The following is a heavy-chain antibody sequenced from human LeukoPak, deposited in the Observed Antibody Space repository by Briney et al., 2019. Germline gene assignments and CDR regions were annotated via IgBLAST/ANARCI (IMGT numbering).Heavy chain of an antibody. CDR1: GGSISSSY. CDR3: ARVSLYNGYDYLDY. V-gene: IGHV4-4*07. J-gene: IGHJ4*02. Sequence: SETLSLTCTVSGGSISSSYWTWIRRPAGKGLEWIGRVCSSGSTSYNTPLNSRASMSVATSKTQYSLKLSSVTAADTAVYYCARVSLYNGYDYLDYWGQGTLVTVSA. D-gene: IGHD5-12*01. CDR2: VCSSGST.